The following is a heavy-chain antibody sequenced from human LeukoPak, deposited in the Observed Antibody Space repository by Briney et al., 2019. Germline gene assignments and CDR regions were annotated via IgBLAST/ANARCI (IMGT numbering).Heavy chain of an antibody. CDR3: ARGRDGYNELDY. CDR2: IYYSGST. V-gene: IGHV4-59*01. CDR1: GGSISSYY. J-gene: IGHJ4*02. Sequence: SETLSFTCTVSGGSISSYYWSWIRQPPGKGLGWIGYIYYSGSTNYNPSLKSRVTISVDTSKNQFSLKLSSVTAADTAVYYCARGRDGYNELDYWGQGTLVTVSS. D-gene: IGHD5-24*01.